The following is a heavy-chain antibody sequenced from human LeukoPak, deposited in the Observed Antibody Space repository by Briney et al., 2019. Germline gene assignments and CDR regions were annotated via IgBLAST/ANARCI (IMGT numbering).Heavy chain of an antibody. V-gene: IGHV3-48*04. CDR2: ISGRTSTI. D-gene: IGHD1-26*01. Sequence: PGGSLRLSCVASGFTFSQYSMNWVRQAPGEGLEWLAYISGRTSTIHYADSVRGRFTISRDNAKKSLYLEMNSLRGEDTGVYCCARLVGASTLIDYWGQGTLVTVSS. CDR1: GFTFSQYS. CDR3: ARLVGASTLIDY. J-gene: IGHJ4*02.